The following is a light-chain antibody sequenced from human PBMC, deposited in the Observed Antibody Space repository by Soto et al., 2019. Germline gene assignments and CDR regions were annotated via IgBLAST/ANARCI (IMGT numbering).Light chain of an antibody. CDR2: GAS. CDR3: HQYDNWPPPIT. V-gene: IGKV3-15*01. J-gene: IGKJ5*01. CDR1: QSVGTN. Sequence: EIVMTQSPGTLSVSPGERATLSCRASQSVGTNLAWYQQKPGQAPRLLIYGASTRATDIPARFSASGAGTEFTLTISSLQSEDFVVYYCHQYDNWPPPITFGQGTRLEIK.